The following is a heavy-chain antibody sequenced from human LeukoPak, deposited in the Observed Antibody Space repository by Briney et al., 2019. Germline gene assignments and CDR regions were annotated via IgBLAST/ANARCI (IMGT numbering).Heavy chain of an antibody. D-gene: IGHD4-17*01. CDR1: GFTFSSSD. CDR3: ARLRSAAFDI. Sequence: GGSLRPSCAASGFTFSSSDMHWVRQATGKGLEWVSAIGTAGDTYYPDSVKGRFTISRENAKNSLFLQMNSLRAGDTAVYYCARLRSAAFDIWGQGTMVTVSS. J-gene: IGHJ3*02. CDR2: IGTAGDT. V-gene: IGHV3-13*01.